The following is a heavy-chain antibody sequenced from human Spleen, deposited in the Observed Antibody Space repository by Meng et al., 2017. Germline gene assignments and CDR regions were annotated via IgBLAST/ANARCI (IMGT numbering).Heavy chain of an antibody. V-gene: IGHV3-23*01. CDR1: GFSFSSYA. D-gene: IGHD3-10*01. CDR2: LSGGGFTT. CDR3: AQYSYGLGDYFDY. Sequence: GESLKISCAASGFSFSSYAMSWVRRAPGKGLEWLSALSGGGFTTYYADSVKGRFTISRHNSKNTLYLQVNSLRAEDTALYYRAQYSYGLGDYFDYWGQGALVTVSS. J-gene: IGHJ4*02.